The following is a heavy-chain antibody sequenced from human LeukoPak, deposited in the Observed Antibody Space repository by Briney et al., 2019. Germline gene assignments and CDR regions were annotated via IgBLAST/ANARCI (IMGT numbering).Heavy chain of an antibody. D-gene: IGHD6-6*01. CDR1: GYTLTELS. CDR2: FDPEDGET. J-gene: IGHJ4*02. CDR3: VSSSSWYFDY. Sequence: ASVKVSCKVSGYTLTELSMHWVRQAPGKGLEWMGGFDPEDGETIYAQKFQGRVTMTEDTSTETAYMELSSLRSEDTAVYYCVSSSSWYFDYWGQGTLVTVSS. V-gene: IGHV1-24*01.